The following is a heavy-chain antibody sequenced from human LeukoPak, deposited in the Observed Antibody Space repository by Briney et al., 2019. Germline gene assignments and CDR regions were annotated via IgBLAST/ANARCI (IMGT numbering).Heavy chain of an antibody. J-gene: IGHJ4*02. CDR1: GYTFTGYY. D-gene: IGHD2-2*01. CDR3: ARDLYPLVVVPASTRYYFDY. V-gene: IGHV1-2*06. CDR2: INPNSGGT. Sequence: GASVKVSCKASGYTFTGYYMHWVRQAPGQGLEWMGRINPNSGGTNYAQKLQGRVTMTTDTSTSTAYMELRSLRSDDTAVYYCARDLYPLVVVPASTRYYFDYWGQGTLVTVSS.